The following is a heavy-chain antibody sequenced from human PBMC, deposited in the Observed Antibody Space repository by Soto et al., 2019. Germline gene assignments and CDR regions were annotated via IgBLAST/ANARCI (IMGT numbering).Heavy chain of an antibody. CDR1: GGSISSYY. V-gene: IGHV4-59*08. CDR3: AIHGSYSNRLYAFDI. CDR2: IYYSGTT. D-gene: IGHD4-4*01. J-gene: IGHJ3*02. Sequence: SETLSLTCTVSGGSISSYYWSWIRQPPGKGLEWIGYIYYSGTTNYNPSLKSRVTISMDTSKNQFSLRLSSVTAADTAVYHCAIHGSYSNRLYAFDIRARRTTVTGSS.